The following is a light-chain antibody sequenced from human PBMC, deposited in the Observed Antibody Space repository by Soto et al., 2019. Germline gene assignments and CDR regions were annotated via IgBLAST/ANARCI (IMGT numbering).Light chain of an antibody. CDR1: SSSIGYNY. V-gene: IGLV1-47*01. Sequence: QPVLTQPPSASGTPGQRVTISCSGSSSSIGYNYAFWYQQLPGTAPKLLIYRNDQRPPGVPDRFSGSKSGTSASLAISGLRSEDEADYYCAAWDARLSGYVFGTGTKLTVL. CDR3: AAWDARLSGYV. J-gene: IGLJ1*01. CDR2: RND.